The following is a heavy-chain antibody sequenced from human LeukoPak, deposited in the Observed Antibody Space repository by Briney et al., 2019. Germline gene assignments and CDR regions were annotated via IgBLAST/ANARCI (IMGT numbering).Heavy chain of an antibody. V-gene: IGHV4-34*01. CDR1: GGSFSGYY. D-gene: IGHD2-2*01. J-gene: IGHJ3*02. Sequence: SETLSLTCAVYGGSFSGYYWSWIRQPPGKGLEWIGEINHSGSTNYNPSLKSRVTISVDTSKNQFSLKLSSVTAADTAVYYCARASRDIVVVPAAYEPRKAFDIWGQGTMVTVSS. CDR2: INHSGST. CDR3: ARASRDIVVVPAAYEPRKAFDI.